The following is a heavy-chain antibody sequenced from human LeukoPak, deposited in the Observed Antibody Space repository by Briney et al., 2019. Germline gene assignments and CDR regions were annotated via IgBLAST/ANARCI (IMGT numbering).Heavy chain of an antibody. D-gene: IGHD6-19*01. J-gene: IGHJ6*03. V-gene: IGHV3-7*01. CDR2: IKQDGSEK. CDR3: AREIAVAGTPFYYYYYYMDV. CDR1: GFTFSSYW. Sequence: PGGSLRLSCAASGFTFSSYWMSWVRQAPGKGLEWVANIKQDGSEKYYVDSVKGRFTISRDNAKNSLYLQMNSLRAEDTAVYYCAREIAVAGTPFYYYYYYMDVWGKGTTVTVSS.